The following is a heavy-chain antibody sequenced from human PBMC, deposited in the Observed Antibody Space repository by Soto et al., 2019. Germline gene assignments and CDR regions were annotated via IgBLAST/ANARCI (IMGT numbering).Heavy chain of an antibody. Sequence: GESRKISCKGSGDSFTSYWIGWVRQMPGKGLEWMGIIYPGDSDTSYSPSFQGQVTISADKSISTAYLQWSSLKASDTAMYYCARPDWGPGIAVAAPRYSGPGTLVTVSS. CDR1: GDSFTSYW. V-gene: IGHV5-51*01. D-gene: IGHD6-19*01. CDR3: ARPDWGPGIAVAAPRY. J-gene: IGHJ4*02. CDR2: IYPGDSDT.